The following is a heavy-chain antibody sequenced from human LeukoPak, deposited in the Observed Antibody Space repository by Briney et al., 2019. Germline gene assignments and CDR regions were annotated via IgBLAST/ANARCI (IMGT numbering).Heavy chain of an antibody. CDR3: ARDERVRFLEWLSITPYYYGMDV. J-gene: IGHJ6*02. V-gene: IGHV1-69*13. CDR2: IIPIFGTA. D-gene: IGHD3-3*01. CDR1: GGTFSSYA. Sequence: GASVTVSCTASGGTFSSYAISWVRQAPGQGLEWMGGIIPIFGTANYAQKFQGRVTITADESTSTAYMELSSLRSEDTAVYYCARDERVRFLEWLSITPYYYGMDVWGQGTTVTVSS.